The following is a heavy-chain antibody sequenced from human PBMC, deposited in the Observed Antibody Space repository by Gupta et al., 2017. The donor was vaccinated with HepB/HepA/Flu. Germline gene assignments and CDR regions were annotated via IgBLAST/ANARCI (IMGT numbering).Heavy chain of an antibody. CDR2: MYSNGGT. Sequence: QLRLPESGPGLVQPSETVSLTCTVPGGSIDRYFYYWAWIRQPPGKGLEGIGDMYSNGGTVYSPSLRSRITMSVETSNNQFSLKLRSVTAADTAVYYCARGKWKEDWVDPGGQGTLVIVSS. D-gene: IGHD3-10*01. CDR3: ARGKWKEDWVDP. CDR1: GGSIDRYFYY. V-gene: IGHV4-39*01. J-gene: IGHJ5*02.